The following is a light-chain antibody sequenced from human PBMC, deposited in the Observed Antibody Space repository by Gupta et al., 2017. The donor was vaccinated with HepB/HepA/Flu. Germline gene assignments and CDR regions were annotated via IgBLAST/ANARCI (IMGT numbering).Light chain of an antibody. V-gene: IGLV1-40*01. CDR2: GNS. J-gene: IGLJ1*01. CDR1: SSNIGAGYD. CDR3: QSYDSSLRGV. Sequence: QSVLPQPPSVSGAPGQRVTISCTGSSSNIGAGYDVHWYQQLPGTAPKLLIYGNSKRPSGVPARFSGSKSGTSASLAITGRQAEEEADYYCQSYDSSLRGVFGTGTKVTVL.